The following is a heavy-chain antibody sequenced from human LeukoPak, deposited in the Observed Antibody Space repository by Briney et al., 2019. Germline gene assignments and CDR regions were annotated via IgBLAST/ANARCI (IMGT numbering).Heavy chain of an antibody. CDR1: GGSISSGSYY. Sequence: SQTLSLTCTVSGGSISSGSYYWSWIRQPAGKGLEWIGRIYTSGSTNYNPSLKSRVTISVDTSKNQFSLKLSSVTAADTAVYYCARRCSSTNCFVWYFDSWGRGTLVTVSS. V-gene: IGHV4-61*02. D-gene: IGHD2-2*01. CDR2: IYTSGST. J-gene: IGHJ2*01. CDR3: ARRCSSTNCFVWYFDS.